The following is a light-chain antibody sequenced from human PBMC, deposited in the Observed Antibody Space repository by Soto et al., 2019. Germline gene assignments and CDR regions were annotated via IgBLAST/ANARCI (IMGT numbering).Light chain of an antibody. V-gene: IGLV2-14*01. CDR2: EVS. Sequence: QSALTQPASVSGSPGQSITISCTGTSSDVGGYNYVSWYQLHPGRAPKLMIYEVSNRPSGISNRFSASKSGNTASLTISGLQAEDEADYYCFSYTSSTAYFFGTGTKVTVL. CDR3: FSYTSSTAYF. J-gene: IGLJ1*01. CDR1: SSDVGGYNY.